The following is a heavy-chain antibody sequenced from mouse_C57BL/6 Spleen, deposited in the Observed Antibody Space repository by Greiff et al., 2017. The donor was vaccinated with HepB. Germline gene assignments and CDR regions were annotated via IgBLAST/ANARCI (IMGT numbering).Heavy chain of an antibody. V-gene: IGHV1-39*01. D-gene: IGHD3-2*02. CDR1: GYSFTDYN. Sequence: VQLKESGPELVKPGASVKISCKASGYSFTDYNMNWVKQSNGKSLEWIGVINPNYGTTSYNQKFKGKATLTVDQSSSTAYMQLNSLTSEDSAVYYCARETAQATGDYAMDYWGQGTSVTVSS. CDR2: INPNYGTT. J-gene: IGHJ4*01. CDR3: ARETAQATGDYAMDY.